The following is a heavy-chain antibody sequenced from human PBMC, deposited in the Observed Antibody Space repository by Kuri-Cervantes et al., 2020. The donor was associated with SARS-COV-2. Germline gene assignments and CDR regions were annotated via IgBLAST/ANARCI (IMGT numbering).Heavy chain of an antibody. Sequence: ASVKVSCKASGYIFTNYGISWVRQAPGQGLEWMGWISAYNGNTNYAQKFQGRVTITADESTSTAYMELSSLRSEDTAVYYCARVPVKLGIEVYYYYYGMDVRGQGTMVTVSS. CDR1: GYIFTNYG. CDR3: ARVPVKLGIEVYYYYYGMDV. V-gene: IGHV1-18*01. CDR2: ISAYNGNT. J-gene: IGHJ6*02. D-gene: IGHD7-27*01.